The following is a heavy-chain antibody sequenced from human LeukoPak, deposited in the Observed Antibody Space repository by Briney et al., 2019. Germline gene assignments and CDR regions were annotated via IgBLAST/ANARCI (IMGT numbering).Heavy chain of an antibody. Sequence: SETLSLTCGVSGVSICGSPHYWAWIRQSPGKGLEWLANVYYSGSTYKNQSLKSRVTVSVDTSKNQFSLKLTSVTAADTALYYCARHMENNEGSGSYGYFDLWGQGTLVTVSS. D-gene: IGHD1-26*01. CDR3: ARHMENNEGSGSYGYFDL. J-gene: IGHJ4*02. V-gene: IGHV4-39*01. CDR1: GVSICGSPHY. CDR2: VYYSGST.